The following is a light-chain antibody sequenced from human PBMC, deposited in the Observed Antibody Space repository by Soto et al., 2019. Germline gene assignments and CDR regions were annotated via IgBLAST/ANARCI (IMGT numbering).Light chain of an antibody. V-gene: IGKV3-20*01. CDR1: QSVGNNY. CDR2: DAS. Sequence: EIVLTQSPGTLSLSPGERATLSCRASQSVGNNYLAWFQQKPGQAPRLLIYDASSRATVIPDRFSGSGSGTDFTLTISRLEPEDFAVYYCQQCAHSPLTFGGGTKVEIK. CDR3: QQCAHSPLT. J-gene: IGKJ4*01.